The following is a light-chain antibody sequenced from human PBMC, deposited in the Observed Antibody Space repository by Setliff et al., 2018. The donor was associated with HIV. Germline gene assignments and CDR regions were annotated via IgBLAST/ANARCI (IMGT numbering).Light chain of an antibody. Sequence: QSVLTHPPSVSGAPGQRVPISCTGSSSDIGAGYDVHWYQHLPGAAPKLVIFDNTNRPSGVPDRFSGSKSGTSASLAITGLQAEDEADYYCHSYDGRLDGLHVFGTGTKVTVL. V-gene: IGLV1-40*01. CDR2: DNT. J-gene: IGLJ1*01. CDR1: SSDIGAGYD. CDR3: HSYDGRLDGLHV.